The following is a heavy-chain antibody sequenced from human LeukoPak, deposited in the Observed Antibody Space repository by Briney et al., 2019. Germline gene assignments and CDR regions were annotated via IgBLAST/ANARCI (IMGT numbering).Heavy chain of an antibody. V-gene: IGHV3-15*01. CDR2: IKSKVHGGTL. Sequence: GGSLRLPCAASGFTFSDAWMNWLRQAPGKGLEWVGRIKSKVHGGTLEYAAPVKGRFTISRDDSENTLHLQMSSLTTEDTAVYYCATDRDSTHLNYWGQGTLVTVSS. D-gene: IGHD5-24*01. CDR1: GFTFSDAW. J-gene: IGHJ4*02. CDR3: ATDRDSTHLNY.